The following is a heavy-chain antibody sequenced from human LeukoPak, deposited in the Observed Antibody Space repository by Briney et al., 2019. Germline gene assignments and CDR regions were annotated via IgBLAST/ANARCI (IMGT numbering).Heavy chain of an antibody. CDR2: IKQDGSEK. CDR1: GFTFNYFW. Sequence: GGSLTLSCAASGFTFNYFWMSWVRQAPGKGLEWVANIKQDGSEKYYVDSVKGRFTISRDNAQNSLFLQMNSLRPEDTAVYYCARTTGVDWYFDYWGQGILVTVSS. CDR3: ARTTGVDWYFDY. D-gene: IGHD1-1*01. V-gene: IGHV3-7*01. J-gene: IGHJ4*02.